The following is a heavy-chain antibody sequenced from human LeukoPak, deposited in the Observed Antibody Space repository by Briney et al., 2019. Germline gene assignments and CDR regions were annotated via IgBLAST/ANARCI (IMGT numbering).Heavy chain of an antibody. CDR1: GGSFSGYY. D-gene: IGHD4-23*01. CDR3: AGKSWEMDV. V-gene: IGHV4-34*01. Sequence: ETLPLTCAVYGGSFSGYYWSWIRQPPGKGLEWIGEINHSGSTNYNPSLKSRVTISVDTSKNQFSLKLSSVTAADTAVYYRAGKSWEMDVWGKGTTVTISS. CDR2: INHSGST. J-gene: IGHJ6*04.